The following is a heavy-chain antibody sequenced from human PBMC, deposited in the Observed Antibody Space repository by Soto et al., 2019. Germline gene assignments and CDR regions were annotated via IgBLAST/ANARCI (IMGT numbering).Heavy chain of an antibody. J-gene: IGHJ4*02. CDR2: INHSGST. CDR3: ARARRIVVVPAAFDY. Sequence: SETLSLTCAVYGGSFSGYYWSWIRQPPGKGLEWIGEINHSGSTNYNPSLKSRVTISVDTSKNQFSLKLSSVTAADTAVYYCARARRIVVVPAAFDYWGQGTLVTVSS. D-gene: IGHD2-2*01. CDR1: GGSFSGYY. V-gene: IGHV4-34*01.